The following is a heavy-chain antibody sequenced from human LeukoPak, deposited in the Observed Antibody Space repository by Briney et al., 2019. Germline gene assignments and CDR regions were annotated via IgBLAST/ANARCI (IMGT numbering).Heavy chain of an antibody. Sequence: PSETLSLTCTVSGGSISSGGYYWSWIRQPPGKGLEWIGYIYHSGSTYYNPSLKSRVTISVDRSKNQFSLKLSSVTAADTAVYYCARYYDSSGNWFDPWGQGTLVTVSS. CDR3: ARYYDSSGNWFDP. J-gene: IGHJ5*02. CDR1: GGSISSGGYY. D-gene: IGHD3-22*01. V-gene: IGHV4-30-2*01. CDR2: IYHSGST.